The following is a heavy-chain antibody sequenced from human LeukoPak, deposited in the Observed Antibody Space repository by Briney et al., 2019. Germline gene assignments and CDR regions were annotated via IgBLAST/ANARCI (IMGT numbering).Heavy chain of an antibody. CDR2: VAYDGSSK. CDR3: ARDGVTRRYNMYYHMDV. V-gene: IGHV3-30*04. CDR1: GFSFSDYA. J-gene: IGHJ6*04. Sequence: PGGSLRLSCAASGFSFSDYALHWVHQAPGKGLEWVAFVAYDGSSKYYRDSVKGRFIISRDYSRNTLYLQMNSLRGDNTAVYYCARDGVTRRYNMYYHMDVWGKGTTVTVSS. D-gene: IGHD1-1*01.